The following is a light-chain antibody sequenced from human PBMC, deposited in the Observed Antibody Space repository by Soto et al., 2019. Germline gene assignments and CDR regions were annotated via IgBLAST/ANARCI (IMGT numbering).Light chain of an antibody. CDR1: QGIGSY. CDR3: QQANSWIT. J-gene: IGKJ5*01. V-gene: IGKV1-8*01. Sequence: AIRMTQSPSSLSASTGDRVTITCRASQGIGSYLAWYQQKPWKAPKLLIYAAYNLQSGVPSRFSGSGSGTDFTLTISSLQPEDFATYYCQQANSWITFGQGTRLEIK. CDR2: AAY.